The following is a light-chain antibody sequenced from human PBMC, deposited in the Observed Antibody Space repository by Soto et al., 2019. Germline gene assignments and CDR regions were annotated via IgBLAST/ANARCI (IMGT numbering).Light chain of an antibody. CDR3: SSYTTSSTLYV. J-gene: IGLJ1*01. CDR1: SSDVGAYNY. Sequence: QSVLTQPASVSGSPGQSITITCTGNSSDVGAYNYVSWYQQYPGKAPKYIIYDVTNRPSGVSYRFSGSKSGNTASLTISGLLAEDEADYYYSSYTTSSTLYVFGTGTKVTVL. V-gene: IGLV2-14*03. CDR2: DVT.